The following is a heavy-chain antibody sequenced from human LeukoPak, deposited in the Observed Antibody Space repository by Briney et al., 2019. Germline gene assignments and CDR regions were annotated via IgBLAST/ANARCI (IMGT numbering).Heavy chain of an antibody. CDR1: GYTFSGYY. Sequence: ASVKVSCKASGYTFSGYYLHWVRQAPGQGLQWVGWINPNSGDTHYAQMFQGRVTMTTDTSTSTAYMELRSLRSDDTAVYYCARGLGGSGSYFLTFDYWGQGTLVTVSS. D-gene: IGHD1-26*01. CDR2: INPNSGDT. CDR3: ARGLGGSGSYFLTFDY. J-gene: IGHJ4*02. V-gene: IGHV1-2*02.